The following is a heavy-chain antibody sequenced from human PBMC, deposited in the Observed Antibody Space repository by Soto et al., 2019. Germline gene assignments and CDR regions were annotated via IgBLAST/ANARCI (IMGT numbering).Heavy chain of an antibody. J-gene: IGHJ5*01. CDR2: ISAYNGNT. CDR1: GYTFTSYG. V-gene: IGHV1-18*01. CDR3: AREGATRRPSRPAIGWLES. D-gene: IGHD2-2*02. Sequence: ASVKVSCKASGYTFTSYGISWVRQAPGQGLEWMGWISAYNGNTNYAQKLQGRVTMTTDTSTSTAYMELSRLRFDDTAVYFCAREGATRRPSRPAIGWLESWGQGTLVTVSS.